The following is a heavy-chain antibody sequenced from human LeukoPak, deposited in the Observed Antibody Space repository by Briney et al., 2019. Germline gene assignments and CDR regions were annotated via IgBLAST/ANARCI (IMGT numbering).Heavy chain of an antibody. D-gene: IGHD3-3*01. CDR1: GGSISSAY. V-gene: IGHV4-59*01. CDR2: ISYSGNT. Sequence: SETLSLTCTVSGGSISSAYWTWIRQPPGKGLKWIGYISYSGNTDYNPSLKSRVTMSIDTSENQFSLNLGSVTAADTAVYYCARGGGNFDFWGQGTLVTVSS. J-gene: IGHJ4*02. CDR3: ARGGGNFDF.